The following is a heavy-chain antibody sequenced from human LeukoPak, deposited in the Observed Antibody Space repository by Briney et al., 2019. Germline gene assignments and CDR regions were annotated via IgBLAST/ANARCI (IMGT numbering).Heavy chain of an antibody. CDR3: ARAHNWKYGTFDY. D-gene: IGHD1-7*01. V-gene: IGHV3-21*01. CDR2: ISSSSSYI. J-gene: IGHJ4*02. CDR1: GFTFSSYS. Sequence: MPGGSLRLSCAASGFTFSSYSINWVRQAPGKGLEWVSSISSSSSYIYYADSVKGRFTISRDNAKNSLYLQMNSLRVEDTAVYYCARAHNWKYGTFDYWGQGTLVTVSS.